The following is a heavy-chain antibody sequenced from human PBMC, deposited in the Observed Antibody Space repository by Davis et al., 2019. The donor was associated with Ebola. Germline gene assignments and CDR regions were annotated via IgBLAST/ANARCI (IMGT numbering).Heavy chain of an antibody. CDR1: GFTFDDYG. CDR2: INWNGGST. Sequence: GESLKISCAASGFTFDDYGMSWVRQAPGKGLEWVSGINWNGGSTGYADSVKGRFTISRDNAKNSLYLQMNSLRAEDTAVYYCAKEVVRGSGSYYASYYYYGMDVWGQGTTVTVSS. J-gene: IGHJ6*02. D-gene: IGHD3-10*01. CDR3: AKEVVRGSGSYYASYYYYGMDV. V-gene: IGHV3-20*04.